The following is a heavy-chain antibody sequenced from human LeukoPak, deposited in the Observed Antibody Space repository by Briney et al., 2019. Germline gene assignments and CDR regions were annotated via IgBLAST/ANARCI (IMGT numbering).Heavy chain of an antibody. CDR3: AKGGVHSSSWYMLSIERGYYMDV. CDR2: IRYDGSNK. D-gene: IGHD6-13*01. V-gene: IGHV3-30*02. Sequence: PGGSLRLSCAASGFTFSSYGMHWVRQAPGKGLEWVAFIRYDGSNKYYADSVKGRFTISRDNSKNTLYLQMNSLRAEDTAVYYCAKGGVHSSSWYMLSIERGYYMDVWGKGTTVTISS. J-gene: IGHJ6*03. CDR1: GFTFSSYG.